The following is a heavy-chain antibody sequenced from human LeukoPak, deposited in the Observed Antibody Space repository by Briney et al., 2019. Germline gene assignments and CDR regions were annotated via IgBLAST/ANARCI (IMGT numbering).Heavy chain of an antibody. CDR3: ASDLILIRIAAVGIGF. D-gene: IGHD6-13*01. CDR2: INPNSGGT. V-gene: IGHV1-2*02. CDR1: GYTFTGYY. J-gene: IGHJ4*02. Sequence: ASVKVSCKASGYTFTGYYMHWVRQAPGQGLEWMGWINPNSGGTNYAQKFQGRVTMTRDTSISAAYMELSRLRSDDTAVYYCASDLILIRIAAVGIGFWGQGTLVTVS.